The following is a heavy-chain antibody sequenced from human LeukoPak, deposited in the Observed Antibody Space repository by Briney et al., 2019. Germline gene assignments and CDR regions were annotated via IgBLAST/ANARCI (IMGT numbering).Heavy chain of an antibody. CDR3: ARDFSSSPFDY. D-gene: IGHD6-6*01. CDR2: INHSGST. CDR1: GGSFSGYY. J-gene: IGHJ4*02. Sequence: SETLSLTCAVYGGSFSGYYWSWIRQPPAKGLEWIGEINHSGSTNYNPSLKSRVTISVDTSKNQFSLKLSSVNAADTAVYYCARDFSSSPFDYWGQGTLVTVSS. V-gene: IGHV4-34*01.